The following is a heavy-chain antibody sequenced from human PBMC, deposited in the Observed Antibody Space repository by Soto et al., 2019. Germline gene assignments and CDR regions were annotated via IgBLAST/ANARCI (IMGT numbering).Heavy chain of an antibody. CDR3: ARDPDDYGDYFDY. CDR1: GDSISSSNYF. V-gene: IGHV4-39*07. J-gene: IGHJ4*02. D-gene: IGHD4-17*01. CDR2: INHSGSA. Sequence: SETLSLTCTVSGDSISSSNYFWGWIRQPPGKGLQWIGQINHSGSANYNPSLKSRVTISVHTSKSQFSLELSSVTAADTAVYYCARDPDDYGDYFDYWGQGTLVTVSS.